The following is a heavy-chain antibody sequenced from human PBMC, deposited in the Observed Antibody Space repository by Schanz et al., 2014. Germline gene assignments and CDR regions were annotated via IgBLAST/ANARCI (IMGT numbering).Heavy chain of an antibody. CDR1: GYTFTTYA. CDR2: ISVYTGNT. Sequence: QVQLVQSGAEVKKPGASVKVSCKASGYTFTTYAMSWVRQAPGQGLEWVGWISVYTGNTKYGQKVQGRVTMTTDTSTSTVYMERRSLRSDDTAVYYCAKDLLYGAPMPLNHLDYWVQGTLVTVSA. V-gene: IGHV1-18*01. D-gene: IGHD2-2*01. J-gene: IGHJ4*02. CDR3: AKDLLYGAPMPLNHLDY.